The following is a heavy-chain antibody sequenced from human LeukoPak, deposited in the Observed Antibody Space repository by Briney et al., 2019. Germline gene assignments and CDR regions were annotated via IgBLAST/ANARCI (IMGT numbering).Heavy chain of an antibody. CDR2: INPNSGGT. Sequence: ASVKVSRKASGYTFTGYYMHWVRQAPGQGLEWMGWINPNSGGTNYAQKFQGRVTMTRDTSISTAYMELSRLRSDDTAVYYCARGGGLWLGEGFRYMDVWGKGTTVTVSS. CDR1: GYTFTGYY. D-gene: IGHD3-10*01. V-gene: IGHV1-2*02. J-gene: IGHJ6*03. CDR3: ARGGGLWLGEGFRYMDV.